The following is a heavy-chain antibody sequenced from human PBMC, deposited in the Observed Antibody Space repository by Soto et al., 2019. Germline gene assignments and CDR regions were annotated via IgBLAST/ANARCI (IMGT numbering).Heavy chain of an antibody. J-gene: IGHJ4*02. D-gene: IGHD6-19*01. CDR1: GFTFSSYG. Sequence: QVQLVESGGGMVQPGRSLRLSCAASGFTFSSYGMHWVRQAPGKGLEWVAVISYDGSNKYYADSVKGRFTISRDNSKNTLYLQMNSLRAEDTAVYYCAKDPRTGYSSGWYDYWGQGTLVTVSS. CDR3: AKDPRTGYSSGWYDY. V-gene: IGHV3-30*18. CDR2: ISYDGSNK.